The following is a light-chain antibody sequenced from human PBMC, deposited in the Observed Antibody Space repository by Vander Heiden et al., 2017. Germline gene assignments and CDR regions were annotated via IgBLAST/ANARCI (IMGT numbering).Light chain of an antibody. J-gene: IGLJ1*01. CDR3: SSYSTTGTLV. V-gene: IGLV2-14*03. CDR2: DVT. Sequence: QSALSQPASVSGAPGQSITISFSGASSDVGFYNYVSWYQRPPGKAPKLMIYDVTNRPSGVSDRFSGSKSGNTASLTISGLQAEDAADYYCSSYSTTGTLVFGTGTEVTVL. CDR1: SSDVGFYNY.